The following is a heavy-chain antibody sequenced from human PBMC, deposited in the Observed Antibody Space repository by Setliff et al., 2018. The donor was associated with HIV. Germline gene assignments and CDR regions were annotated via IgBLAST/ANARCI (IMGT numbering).Heavy chain of an antibody. J-gene: IGHJ4*02. D-gene: IGHD2-21*02. Sequence: LETLSLTCAVYGGSVTSSTYYWGWIRQPPGKGLEWIGTVHYTGNTYHNPSLKSRVTISVEVSKNQISLKLTAVTAADSAVYYCAREGDGIDFWGQGTLVTVSS. CDR2: VHYTGNT. CDR1: GGSVTSSTYY. CDR3: AREGDGIDF. V-gene: IGHV4-39*02.